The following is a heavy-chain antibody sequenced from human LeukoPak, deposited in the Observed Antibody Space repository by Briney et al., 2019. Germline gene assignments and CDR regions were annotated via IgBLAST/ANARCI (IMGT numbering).Heavy chain of an antibody. CDR1: GGSISSSSYY. CDR2: VYYSGST. Sequence: PSETLSLTCTVSGGSISSSSYYWGWIRQPPGKGLEWIGSVYYSGSTYYNPSLKSRVTISVDTSKNQFSLRLNSVTAADTAVYYCARSRAFNSGAFDPWGQGSLVTVSS. D-gene: IGHD1-26*01. CDR3: ARSRAFNSGAFDP. J-gene: IGHJ5*02. V-gene: IGHV4-39*07.